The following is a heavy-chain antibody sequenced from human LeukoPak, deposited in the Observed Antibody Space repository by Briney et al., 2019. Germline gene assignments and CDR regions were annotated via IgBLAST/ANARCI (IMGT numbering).Heavy chain of an antibody. J-gene: IGHJ2*01. V-gene: IGHV4-61*01. CDR1: GYSISSGYY. D-gene: IGHD6-13*01. Sequence: SETLSLTCTVSGYSISSGYYWSWIRQPPGKGLEWIGYIYYSGSTNYNPSLKSRVTISIDTSKNQFSLKLSSVTAADTAVYYCARDVKIIAAAGTYFDLWGRGTLVTVSS. CDR2: IYYSGST. CDR3: ARDVKIIAAAGTYFDL.